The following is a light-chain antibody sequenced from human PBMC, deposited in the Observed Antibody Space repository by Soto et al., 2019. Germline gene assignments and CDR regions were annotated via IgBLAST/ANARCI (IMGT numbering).Light chain of an antibody. CDR1: SSNIGNNY. J-gene: IGLJ2*01. CDR3: GTWDSSLSAVV. Sequence: QTLVTQPPSVSAAPGQKVTISCSGSSSNIGNNYVSWYQQLPGTAPKLLIYDNNKRPSGIPDRFSGSKSGTSATLGITGLQTGDEADYYCGTWDSSLSAVVFGGGTKLTVL. V-gene: IGLV1-51*01. CDR2: DNN.